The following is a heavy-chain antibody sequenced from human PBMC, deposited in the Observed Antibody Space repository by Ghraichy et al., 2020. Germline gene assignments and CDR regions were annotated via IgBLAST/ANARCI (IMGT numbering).Heavy chain of an antibody. CDR2: RRNKEHRFST. CDR3: ARGRDSFDY. V-gene: IGHV3-72*01. CDR1: GFIFSDHY. D-gene: IGHD5-24*01. J-gene: IGHJ4*02. Sequence: GGSLRLSCAIYGFIFSDHYMDWFRQAPGEGLEWVGRRRNKEHRFSTEYAASVRGRFAIGRDESKNSLYLQMNSLKTEDTAVYYCARGRDSFDYWGQGTLVTVSS.